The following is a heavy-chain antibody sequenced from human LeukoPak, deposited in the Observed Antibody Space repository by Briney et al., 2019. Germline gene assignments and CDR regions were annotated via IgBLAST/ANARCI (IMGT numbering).Heavy chain of an antibody. CDR1: GGSISSSSYY. Sequence: SETLSLTCTVSGGSISSSSYYWGWICQPPGKGLEWIGSIYYSGSTYYNPSLKSRVTISVDTSKNQFSLKLSSVTAADTAVYYCARHSDWTFDYWGQGTLVTVSS. CDR2: IYYSGST. CDR3: ARHSDWTFDY. J-gene: IGHJ4*02. V-gene: IGHV4-39*01. D-gene: IGHD6-19*01.